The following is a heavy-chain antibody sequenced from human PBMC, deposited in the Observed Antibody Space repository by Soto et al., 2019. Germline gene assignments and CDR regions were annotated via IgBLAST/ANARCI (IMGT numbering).Heavy chain of an antibody. Sequence: QEQLVQSGAEVKKPGASLKVSCKASGYTFTDYYIHWVRQAPGQGLEWVGWINPDSGGTNLAQKFQGRVSMTTDTSTTTAYMELRSLRSDDTAVYYCARVVPGAEAWFGPWGQGTLVTVSS. CDR3: ARVVPGAEAWFGP. CDR2: INPDSGGT. D-gene: IGHD2-2*01. V-gene: IGHV1-2*02. CDR1: GYTFTDYY. J-gene: IGHJ5*02.